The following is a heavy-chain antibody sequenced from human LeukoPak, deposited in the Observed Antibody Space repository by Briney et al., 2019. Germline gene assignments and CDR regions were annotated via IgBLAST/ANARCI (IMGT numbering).Heavy chain of an antibody. J-gene: IGHJ6*03. D-gene: IGHD6-13*01. CDR1: GYSISSGYY. CDR2: INHSGST. V-gene: IGHV4-38-2*02. CDR3: ARPLYSSSWYGRDMDV. Sequence: SETLSLTCTVSGYSISSGYYWGWIRQPPGKGLEWIGEINHSGSTNYDPSLKSRVTISVDTSKNQFSLKLSSVTAADTAVYYCARPLYSSSWYGRDMDVWGKGTTVTISS.